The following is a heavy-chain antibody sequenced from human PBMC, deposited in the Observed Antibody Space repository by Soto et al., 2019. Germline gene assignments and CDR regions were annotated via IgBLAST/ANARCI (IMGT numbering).Heavy chain of an antibody. D-gene: IGHD6-6*01. J-gene: IGHJ5*02. CDR2: IDPSDSYI. CDR3: ARHGQLALFDQ. Sequence: EVQLVQSGAEVKKPGESLKISCQGSGYSFPSYWISWVRQMPGKGLQWMGRIDPSDSYINYSPSFEGHVNISIDKSINTAYLQWSSLKASDTAIYYCARHGQLALFDQWGQGTLDTVSS. CDR1: GYSFPSYW. V-gene: IGHV5-10-1*03.